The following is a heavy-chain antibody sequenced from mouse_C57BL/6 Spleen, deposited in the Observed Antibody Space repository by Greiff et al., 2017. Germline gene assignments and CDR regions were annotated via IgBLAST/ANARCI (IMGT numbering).Heavy chain of an antibody. Sequence: VQLVESGPGLVQPSQSLSITCTVSGFSLTSYGVHWVRQSPGTGLEWLGVIWSGGSTDYNAAFISRLSISKDNSKSQVFFKMNSLQADDTAIYYCARPYSNYEDYYAMDYWGQGTSVTVSS. V-gene: IGHV2-2*01. D-gene: IGHD2-5*01. CDR3: ARPYSNYEDYYAMDY. CDR1: GFSLTSYG. CDR2: IWSGGST. J-gene: IGHJ4*01.